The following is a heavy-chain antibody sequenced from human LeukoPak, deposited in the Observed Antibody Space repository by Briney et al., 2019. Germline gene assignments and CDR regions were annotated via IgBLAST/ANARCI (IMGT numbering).Heavy chain of an antibody. CDR1: GYTFTGYY. D-gene: IGHD6-19*01. V-gene: IGHV1-2*02. Sequence: ASVKVSCKASGYTFTGYYMHWVRQAPGQGLEWMGWINPNSGGTNYAQKFQGRVTMTRDTSISTAYMELSRLRSDDTAVYYCASLPGIAVAGDEYYFDYWGQGTPVTVSS. J-gene: IGHJ4*02. CDR2: INPNSGGT. CDR3: ASLPGIAVAGDEYYFDY.